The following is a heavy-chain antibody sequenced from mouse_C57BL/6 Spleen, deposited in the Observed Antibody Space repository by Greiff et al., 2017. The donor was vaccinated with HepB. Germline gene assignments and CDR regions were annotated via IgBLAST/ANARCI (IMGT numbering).Heavy chain of an antibody. CDR1: GYTFTSYW. CDR3: ARGNWVYCYFDV. CDR2: IDPSDSET. V-gene: IGHV1-52*01. D-gene: IGHD4-1*01. Sequence: VQLQQPGAELVRPGSSVKLSCKASGYTFTSYWMHWVKQRPIQGLEWIGNIDPSDSETHYNQKFKDKATLTVDKSSSTAYMQLSSLTSEDSAVYYCARGNWVYCYFDVWGTGTTVTVSS. J-gene: IGHJ1*03.